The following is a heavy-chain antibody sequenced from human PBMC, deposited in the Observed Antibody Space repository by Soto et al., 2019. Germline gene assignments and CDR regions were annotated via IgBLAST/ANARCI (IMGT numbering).Heavy chain of an antibody. CDR2: IYYSGST. J-gene: IGHJ4*02. D-gene: IGHD5-12*01. CDR3: ARVRSGYGDYYFDY. CDR1: GGSISSGDYY. V-gene: IGHV4-30-4*01. Sequence: SETLYLTCTVSGGSISSGDYYWSWIRQPPGKGLEWIGYIYYSGSTYYNPSLKSRVTISVDTSKNQFSLKLSSVTAADTAVYYCARVRSGYGDYYFDYWGQGTLVTVSS.